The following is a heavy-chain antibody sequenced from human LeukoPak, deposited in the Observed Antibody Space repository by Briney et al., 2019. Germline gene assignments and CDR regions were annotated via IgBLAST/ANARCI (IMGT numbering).Heavy chain of an antibody. J-gene: IGHJ5*02. CDR1: GGPLSRYH. CDR2: IYTSGST. Sequence: ADTLSLICSVWGGPLSRYHRMGMPQPTVQQLHSIGRIYTSGSTNYNPSLKSRVTMSVDTCKNQFSLRLSSVSAADTAVYYCARDTYCYDSSCYWGFAPWGQGTLVTVSS. D-gene: IGHD3-22*01. V-gene: IGHV4-4*07. CDR3: ARDTYCYDSSCYWGFAP.